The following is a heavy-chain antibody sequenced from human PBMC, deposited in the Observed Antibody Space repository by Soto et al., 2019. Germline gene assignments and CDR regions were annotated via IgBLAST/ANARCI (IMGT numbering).Heavy chain of an antibody. CDR1: GFTFTDYW. V-gene: IGHV3-7*01. D-gene: IGHD3-3*01. J-gene: IGHJ5*02. Sequence: EVQLVESGGALVQPGGSLRLSCAASGFTFTDYWMNWVRQAPGKGLEWVANIKQDGNQKYYVDSVKGRFTISRDNAKNSLYLRRNRLRAEDTAVYYFAIMSFGVGTDHWGQGTLVNVSS. CDR3: AIMSFGVGTDH. CDR2: IKQDGNQK.